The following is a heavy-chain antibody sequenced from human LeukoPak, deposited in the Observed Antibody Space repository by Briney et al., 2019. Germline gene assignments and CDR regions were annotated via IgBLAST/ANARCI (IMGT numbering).Heavy chain of an antibody. J-gene: IGHJ3*02. D-gene: IGHD3-22*01. CDR2: IWYDGSNK. CDR1: GFTFSSYG. Sequence: GGSLRLSCAASGFTFSSYGMHWVRQAPGKGLEWVAVIWYDGSNKYYADSVKGRFTISRDNSKNTLYLHMNSLRAEDTAVYYCAADRPPDAFDIWGQGTMVTVSS. V-gene: IGHV3-33*01. CDR3: AADRPPDAFDI.